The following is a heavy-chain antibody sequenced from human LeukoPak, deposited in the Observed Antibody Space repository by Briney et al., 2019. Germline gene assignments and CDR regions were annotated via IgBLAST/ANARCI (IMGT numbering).Heavy chain of an antibody. CDR3: ARESDRYCYSTSCPNWYDP. J-gene: IGHJ5*02. D-gene: IGHD2-2*01. Sequence: KPSETVSLTTVSGGSISSSSYYWGWIRQPPGKGLEWIGRIYYSGSTYYNPSLKSRVTISVDTSKNQFSLKLSSVTAADTAVYYCARESDRYCYSTSCPNWYDPWGQGTLVTVSS. V-gene: IGHV4-39*07. CDR2: IYYSGST. CDR1: GGSISSSSYY.